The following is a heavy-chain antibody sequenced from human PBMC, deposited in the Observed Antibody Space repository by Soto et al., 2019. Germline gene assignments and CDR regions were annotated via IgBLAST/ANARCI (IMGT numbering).Heavy chain of an antibody. D-gene: IGHD2-15*01. Sequence: QVQLVESGGGVVQPGRSLRLSCAASGFTFSSYGMHWVRQAPGKGLEWVAVIWYDGSNNYYADSVKGRFTISRDNSKNTLTLQVNSVRSEDKPVYYCARDEGCSSDGSCYSTYYGMDFWCQWTTVTVSS. V-gene: IGHV3-33*01. J-gene: IGHJ6*02. CDR2: IWYDGSNN. CDR3: ARDEGCSSDGSCYSTYYGMDF. CDR1: GFTFSSYG.